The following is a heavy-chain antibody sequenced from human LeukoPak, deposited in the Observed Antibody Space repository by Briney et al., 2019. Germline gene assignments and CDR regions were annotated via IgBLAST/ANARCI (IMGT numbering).Heavy chain of an antibody. CDR2: ISGSGGST. J-gene: IGHJ4*02. D-gene: IGHD3-3*01. CDR1: GFTFSSYA. CDR3: AKGFYYDFWSGYYDY. Sequence: GGSLRLSCAASGFTFSSYAMSWVRQAPGKGLEWVSAISGSGGSTYYADSVKGRFTISRDNSKNTLYLQMNSLRAEDTAVYYCAKGFYYDFWSGYYDYWGQGTLVTVSS. V-gene: IGHV3-23*01.